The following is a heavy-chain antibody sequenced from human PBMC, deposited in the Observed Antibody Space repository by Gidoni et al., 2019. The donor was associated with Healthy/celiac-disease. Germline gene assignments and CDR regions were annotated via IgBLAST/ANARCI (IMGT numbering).Heavy chain of an antibody. CDR1: GFTFSSYS. J-gene: IGHJ4*02. D-gene: IGHD3-10*01. CDR2: ISSSSSTI. Sequence: EVQLVESGGGLVQPGGSLRLSCAASGFTFSSYSMNWVRQAPGKGLEWVSYISSSSSTIYYADSVKGRFTISRDNAKNSLYLQMNSLRAEDTAVYYCARWAPIWFGELPYPWYFDYWGQGTLVTVYS. CDR3: ARWAPIWFGELPYPWYFDY. V-gene: IGHV3-48*04.